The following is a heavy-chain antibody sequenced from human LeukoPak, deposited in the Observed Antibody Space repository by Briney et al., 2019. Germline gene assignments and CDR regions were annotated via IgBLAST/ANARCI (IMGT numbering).Heavy chain of an antibody. J-gene: IGHJ2*01. V-gene: IGHV3-33*01. CDR2: IWYDGSNK. CDR1: GFTFSSYG. CDR3: AREKGRYFDL. Sequence: GGSLRLSCAASGFTFSSYGMHWVRQAPGKGLEWVAVIWYDGSNKYYADSVKGRFTISRDNSKHTLYLQMNSLRAEDTAVYYCAREKGRYFDLWGRGTLVTVSS.